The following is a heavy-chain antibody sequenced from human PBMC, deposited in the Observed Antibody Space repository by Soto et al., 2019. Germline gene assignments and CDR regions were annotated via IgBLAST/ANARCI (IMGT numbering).Heavy chain of an antibody. V-gene: IGHV4-31*11. Sequence: LSRTGAVSGGSISSGGYYWSWIRQHPGKGLEWIGYIYYSGSTYYNPSLKSRVTISVDTSKNQFSLYLQMNSLRAEDTAVYYCSRSEDDYYGSGSYPVAFDIWGHGTMVTVSS. CDR1: GGSISSGGYY. D-gene: IGHD3-10*01. J-gene: IGHJ3*02. CDR3: SRSEDDYYGSGSYPVAFDI. CDR2: IYYSGST.